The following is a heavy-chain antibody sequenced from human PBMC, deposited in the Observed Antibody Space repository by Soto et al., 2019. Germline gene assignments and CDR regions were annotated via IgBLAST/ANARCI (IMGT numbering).Heavy chain of an antibody. Sequence: SENLSLTCTVSGASISVFYCSWIRKSAGKGLEWIGRIYATGTTDYNPSLKSRVMMSVDTSKKQFSLKLRSVTAADTAVYYCVRDGTKTLRDWFDPWGQGISVTVSS. CDR1: GASISVFY. CDR3: VRDGTKTLRDWFDP. V-gene: IGHV4-4*07. D-gene: IGHD1-1*01. CDR2: IYATGTT. J-gene: IGHJ5*02.